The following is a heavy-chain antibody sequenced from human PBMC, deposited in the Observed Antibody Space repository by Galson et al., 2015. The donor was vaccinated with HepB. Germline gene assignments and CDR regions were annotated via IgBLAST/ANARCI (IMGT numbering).Heavy chain of an antibody. CDR1: GFTFDDYG. V-gene: IGHV3-20*01. J-gene: IGHJ3*02. Sequence: SLRLSCAASGFTFDDYGMSWVRQAPGKGLEWVSGINWNGGSIGYADSVKGRFTISRDNAKNSLYLQLNSLRAEDTALYHCARYCRGGSCFPWGDAFDIWGQGTMVTVSS. CDR2: INWNGGSI. D-gene: IGHD2-15*01. CDR3: ARYCRGGSCFPWGDAFDI.